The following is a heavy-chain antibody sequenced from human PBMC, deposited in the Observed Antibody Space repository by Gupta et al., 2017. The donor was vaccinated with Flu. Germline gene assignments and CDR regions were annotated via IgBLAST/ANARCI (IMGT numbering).Heavy chain of an antibody. CDR2: ISATGTVR. J-gene: IGHJ4*01. CDR3: ARDSASFFF. Sequence: MTWIRQAPGKGLEWIAYISATGTVRDYADSVKGRFTISRDNTQNSVYLQMDRLTADDTATYYCARDSASFFFWGHGTPVTVSS. V-gene: IGHV3-11*01.